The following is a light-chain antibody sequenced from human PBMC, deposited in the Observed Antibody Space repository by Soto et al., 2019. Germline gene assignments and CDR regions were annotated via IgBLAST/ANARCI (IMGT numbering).Light chain of an antibody. V-gene: IGLV2-14*01. CDR3: SSPTISTTLV. CDR2: DVS. J-gene: IGLJ2*01. CDR1: SRDVGGYNY. Sequence: QSALTQPASVSGSPGQSITISCTGTSRDVGGYNYVSWFQQHPGKAPKLMIYDVSTRPSGVSNRFSGSKSGNTASLTISGLQAEDEADYYCSSPTISTTLVFGGGTKLTVL.